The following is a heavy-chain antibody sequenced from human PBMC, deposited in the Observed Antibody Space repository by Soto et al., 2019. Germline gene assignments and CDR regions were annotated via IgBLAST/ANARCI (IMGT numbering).Heavy chain of an antibody. CDR3: ARLPYLSYFDS. CDR1: GGAFSTYY. J-gene: IGHJ4*02. CDR2: ISHAGT. V-gene: IGHV4-34*01. Sequence: QVHLQQWGAGLLKPSETLSLTCGVYGGAFSTYYWSWVRQPPGKGLEWIGEISHAGTNNSPSLEGRVTISRDTSKNQFSLRLTSVTAADTALYYCARLPYLSYFDSWGQGTLATVSS.